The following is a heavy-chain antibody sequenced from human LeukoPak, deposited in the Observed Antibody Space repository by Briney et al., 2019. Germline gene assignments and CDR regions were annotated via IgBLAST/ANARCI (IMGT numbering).Heavy chain of an antibody. V-gene: IGHV3-23*01. CDR2: IGASGEST. J-gene: IGHJ3*01. CDR1: GFTFNSYE. D-gene: IGHD5-24*01. Sequence: GGSLRLSCAASGFTFNSYEMNWVRQAPGKGLEWVSLIGASGESTYYADSVKGRFTISRDNSKNTLSLQMNSLRVEDTAMYFCAKDIQLSTWGLGTMVTVSS. CDR3: AKDIQLST.